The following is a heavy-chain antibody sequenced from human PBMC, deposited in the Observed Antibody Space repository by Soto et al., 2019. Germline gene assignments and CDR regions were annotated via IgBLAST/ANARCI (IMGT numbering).Heavy chain of an antibody. Sequence: SETLSLTCAVYGGSFSGYYWSWIRQPPGKGLEWIGEINHSGSTNYNPSLKSRVTISVDTSKNQFSLKLSSVTAADTAVYYCALTNGIAAAGTYRYPAHYYYYYMDVWGKGTTVTVSS. CDR1: GGSFSGYY. D-gene: IGHD6-13*01. CDR3: ALTNGIAAAGTYRYPAHYYYYYMDV. CDR2: INHSGST. V-gene: IGHV4-34*01. J-gene: IGHJ6*03.